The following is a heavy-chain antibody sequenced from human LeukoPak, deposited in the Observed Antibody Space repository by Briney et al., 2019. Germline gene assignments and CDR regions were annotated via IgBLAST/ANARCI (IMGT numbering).Heavy chain of an antibody. CDR2: ISYDGSNK. J-gene: IGHJ4*02. CDR1: GFTLSSYA. CDR3: ASRGYSGYAQYYFDY. Sequence: GGSLRLSCAASGFTLSSYAMHWVRQAPGKGLEWVAVISYDGSNKYYADSVKGRFTISRDNSKNTLYLQMNSLRAEDTAVYYCASRGYSGYAQYYFDYWGQGTLVTVSS. D-gene: IGHD5-12*01. V-gene: IGHV3-30-3*01.